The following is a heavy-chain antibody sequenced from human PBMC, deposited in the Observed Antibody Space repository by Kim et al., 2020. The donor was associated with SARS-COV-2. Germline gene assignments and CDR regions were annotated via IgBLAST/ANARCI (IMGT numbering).Heavy chain of an antibody. Sequence: SETLSLTCTVSGGSISSSSYYWGWIRQPPGKGLEWIGSIYYSGSTYYNPSLKSRVTISVDTSKNQFSLKLSSVTAADTAVYYCARQPQRGYSGYDPDYYYYGMDVWGQGTTVTVSS. CDR2: IYYSGST. CDR3: ARQPQRGYSGYDPDYYYYGMDV. CDR1: GGSISSSSYY. V-gene: IGHV4-39*01. D-gene: IGHD5-12*01. J-gene: IGHJ6*02.